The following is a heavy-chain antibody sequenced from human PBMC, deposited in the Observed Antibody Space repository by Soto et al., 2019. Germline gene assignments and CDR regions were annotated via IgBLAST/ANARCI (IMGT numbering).Heavy chain of an antibody. CDR1: GGSISSSNW. CDR2: IYHSGST. V-gene: IGHV4-4*02. CDR3: ARDRNEAFDY. J-gene: IGHJ4*02. Sequence: QVQLQESGPGLVKPSGTLSLTCAVSGGSISSSNWWSWVREPPGKGLEWIGEIYHSGSTNYNPSLKSRVTRSVVKYKNQCSLKLSAVTAADTAVYYCARDRNEAFDYWGQGTLVTVSS. D-gene: IGHD1-1*01.